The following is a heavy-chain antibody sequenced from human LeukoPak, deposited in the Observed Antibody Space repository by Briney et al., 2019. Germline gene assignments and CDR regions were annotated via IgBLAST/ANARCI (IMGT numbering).Heavy chain of an antibody. Sequence: GGSLRLSCAASGFTYSNYALHWVRQAPGKGLEWVAFIRYDGSNKYYADSVKGRFTISRDNSKNTLYLQMNSLRAEDTAVYYCAKPDYFVWGKGTTVTISS. CDR3: AKPDYFV. CDR2: IRYDGSNK. V-gene: IGHV3-30*02. D-gene: IGHD4/OR15-4a*01. CDR1: GFTYSNYA. J-gene: IGHJ6*04.